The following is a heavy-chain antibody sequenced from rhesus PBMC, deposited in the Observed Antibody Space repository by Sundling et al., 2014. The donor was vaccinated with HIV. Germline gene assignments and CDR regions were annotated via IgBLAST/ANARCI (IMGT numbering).Heavy chain of an antibody. D-gene: IGHD3-34*01. J-gene: IGHJ4*01. CDR1: GFTFSNYG. V-gene: IGHV3S42*01. Sequence: EVQLVESGGGLVQPGGSLRLSCAASGFTFSNYGMYWVRQAPGKGLEWISAISSGGGSTYYADSVKGRFTISRDNSKNTLSLQMNSLRAEDTAVYYCAKGEGPSWGDYYDYWGQGVLVTVSS. CDR2: ISSGGGST. CDR3: AKGEGPSWGDYYDY.